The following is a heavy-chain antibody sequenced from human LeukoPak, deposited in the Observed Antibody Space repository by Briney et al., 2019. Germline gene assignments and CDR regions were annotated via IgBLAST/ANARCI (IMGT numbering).Heavy chain of an antibody. CDR3: ARGEYYYDSSGYPTGYYYYYMDV. J-gene: IGHJ6*03. Sequence: SETLSLTCAVSGGSFSGYYWSWVGQPPGKGREGMGEINHSGSTNYNPSLKSRVTISVDTSKNQFSLKLSSVTAADTAVYYCARGEYYYDSSGYPTGYYYYYMDVWGKGTTVTVSS. D-gene: IGHD3-22*01. CDR2: INHSGST. CDR1: GGSFSGYY. V-gene: IGHV4-34*01.